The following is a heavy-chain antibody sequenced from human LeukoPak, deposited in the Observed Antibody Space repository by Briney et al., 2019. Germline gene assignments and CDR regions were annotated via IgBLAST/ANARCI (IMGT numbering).Heavy chain of an antibody. CDR1: GGSISTYY. J-gene: IGHJ4*02. V-gene: IGHV4-59*01. CDR2: ISYSGST. Sequence: SETLSLTCTVSGGSISTYYWSWIRQPPGKGLEWIGYISYSGSTNYNPSLKSRVTISVDTSKNQFSLKLSSVTAADTAVYYCARGGIAAAGYYFDYWGQGTLVTVSS. CDR3: ARGGIAAAGYYFDY. D-gene: IGHD6-13*01.